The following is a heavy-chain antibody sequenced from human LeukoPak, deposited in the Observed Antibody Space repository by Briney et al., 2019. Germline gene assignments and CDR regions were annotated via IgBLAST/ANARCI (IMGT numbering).Heavy chain of an antibody. CDR1: GGSISSGDYY. V-gene: IGHV4-30-4*01. J-gene: IGHJ5*02. CDR2: IYYSGST. Sequence: SQTLSLTCTVSGGSISSGDYYWSWIRQPPGKGLGWIGYIYYSGSTYYNPSLKSRVTISVDTSQNQFSLKLSSVTAADTAVYYCARDSALCSGGSCYSEGGWFDPWGQGILVTVSS. CDR3: ARDSALCSGGSCYSEGGWFDP. D-gene: IGHD2-15*01.